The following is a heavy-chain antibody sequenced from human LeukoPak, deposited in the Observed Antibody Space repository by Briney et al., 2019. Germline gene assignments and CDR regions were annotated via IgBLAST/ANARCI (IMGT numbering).Heavy chain of an antibody. D-gene: IGHD4-11*01. V-gene: IGHV4-39*07. CDR3: ARDRPAYSRVFDY. CDR2: IYYSGST. J-gene: IGHJ4*02. CDR1: GGSISSGSYY. Sequence: SETLSLTCTVSGGSISSGSYYWGWIRQPPGKGLEWLGSIYYSGSTYYNPSLKSRVTISVDTSKNQFSLKLSSVTAADTAMYYCARDRPAYSRVFDYWGQGTLVTVSS.